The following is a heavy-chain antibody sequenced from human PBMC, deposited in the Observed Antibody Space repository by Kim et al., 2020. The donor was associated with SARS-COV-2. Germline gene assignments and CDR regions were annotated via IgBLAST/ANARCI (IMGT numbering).Heavy chain of an antibody. D-gene: IGHD3-22*01. J-gene: IGHJ4*02. CDR1: GFTFSSYG. V-gene: IGHV3-30*18. CDR3: AKAARYYYDSSGYKLDY. CDR2: ISYDGSNK. Sequence: GGSLRLSCAASGFTFSSYGMHWVRQAPGKGLEWVAVISYDGSNKYYADSVKGRFTIARDNSKNTLYLQMNSLRAEDTAVYYCAKAARYYYDSSGYKLDYWGQGSLVTVSS.